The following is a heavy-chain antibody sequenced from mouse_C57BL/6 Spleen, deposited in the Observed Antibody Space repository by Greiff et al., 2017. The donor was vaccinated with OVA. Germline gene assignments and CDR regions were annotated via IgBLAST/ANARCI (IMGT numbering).Heavy chain of an antibody. V-gene: IGHV1-80*01. CDR1: GYAFSSYW. J-gene: IGHJ2*01. CDR3: ARKENYYDYDDYFDY. Sequence: VQLQQSGAELVKPGASVKISCKASGYAFSSYWMNWVKQRPGKGLEWIGQIYPGDGDTNYNGKFKGKATLTADKSSSTAYMQLSSLTSEDSAVYFCARKENYYDYDDYFDYWGQGTTLTVSS. D-gene: IGHD2-4*01. CDR2: IYPGDGDT.